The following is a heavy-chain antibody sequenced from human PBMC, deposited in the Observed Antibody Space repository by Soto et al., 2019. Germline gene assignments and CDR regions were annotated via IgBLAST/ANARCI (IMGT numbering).Heavy chain of an antibody. V-gene: IGHV3-30*03. CDR1: GFTFRNYA. J-gene: IGHJ4*02. D-gene: IGHD3-22*01. Sequence: GGSLRLSCGAPGFTFRNYAMHWVRQAPGKGLEWVAIVSYDGDNEYYADSVRGRFFISRDNSRNTLFLQTTSLRHEDTAVYYCATHNYYTFEYWGQGALVTVSS. CDR2: VSYDGDNE. CDR3: ATHNYYTFEY.